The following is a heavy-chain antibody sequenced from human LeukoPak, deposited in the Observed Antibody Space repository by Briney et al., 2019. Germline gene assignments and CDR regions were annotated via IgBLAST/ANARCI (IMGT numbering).Heavy chain of an antibody. CDR3: ARADYGGNSGQLDY. V-gene: IGHV1-18*01. J-gene: IGHJ4*02. Sequence: LVKVSCKASGYTFTSYGISWVRQAPGQGLEWMGWTSAYNGNTNYAQKLQGRVTMTTDTSTSTAYMELRSLRSDDTAVYYCARADYGGNSGQLDYWGQGTLVTVSS. D-gene: IGHD4-23*01. CDR2: TSAYNGNT. CDR1: GYTFTSYG.